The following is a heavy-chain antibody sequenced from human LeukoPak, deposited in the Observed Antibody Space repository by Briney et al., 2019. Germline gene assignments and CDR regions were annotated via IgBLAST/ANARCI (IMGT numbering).Heavy chain of an antibody. V-gene: IGHV3-74*01. Sequence: GGSLSLSCAASGFTFSSYWMHWVRQAPGKGLVWVSRISSDGTSTSYADSVKRRSTISRDNAKNTLYLQMNSLRAEDTAVYHCTRVHYGDYVDYWGQGTLVTVSS. D-gene: IGHD4-17*01. CDR2: ISSDGTST. J-gene: IGHJ4*02. CDR3: TRVHYGDYVDY. CDR1: GFTFSSYW.